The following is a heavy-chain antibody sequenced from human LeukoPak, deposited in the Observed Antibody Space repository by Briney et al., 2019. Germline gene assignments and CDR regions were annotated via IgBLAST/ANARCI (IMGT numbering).Heavy chain of an antibody. CDR3: ANIEYGGHALGS. D-gene: IGHD5-12*01. CDR1: GGSISSYY. Sequence: SETLSLTCTVSGGSISSYYWSWIRQSPEKGLEWIGYIHYTGSTNYNPSLKSRVTMSVDTSKNQFSLKLSSVTPADTAVYYCANIEYGGHALGSWGQGTLVTVSS. J-gene: IGHJ5*02. CDR2: IHYTGST. V-gene: IGHV4-59*01.